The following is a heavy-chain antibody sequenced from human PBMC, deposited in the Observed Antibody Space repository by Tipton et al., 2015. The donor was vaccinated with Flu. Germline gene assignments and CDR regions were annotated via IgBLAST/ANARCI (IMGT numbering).Heavy chain of an antibody. D-gene: IGHD3-3*01. CDR2: INHSGST. Sequence: TLSLTCAVYGGSFSGYYWSWIRQPPGKGLEWIGEINHSGSTNYSPSLKSRVTISVDTSKNQFSLKLSSVTAADTAVYYCARGFLYYDFWSGYYRNWFDPWGQGTLVTVSS. J-gene: IGHJ5*02. V-gene: IGHV4-34*01. CDR3: ARGFLYYDFWSGYYRNWFDP. CDR1: GGSFSGYY.